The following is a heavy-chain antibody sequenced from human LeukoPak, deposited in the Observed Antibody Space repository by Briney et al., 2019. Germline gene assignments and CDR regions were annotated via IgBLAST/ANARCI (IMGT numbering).Heavy chain of an antibody. CDR1: GYTFTGYY. J-gene: IGHJ3*02. CDR3: ARGGRWELPRPYAFDI. CDR2: INPNSGGT. Sequence: ASVKVSCKASGYTFTGYYMHWVRQAPGQGLEWMGWINPNSGGTNYAQKFQGRVTMTRDTSISTAYMELSRLRSDDTAVYYCARGGRWELPRPYAFDIWGQGTTVTVSS. D-gene: IGHD1-26*01. V-gene: IGHV1-2*02.